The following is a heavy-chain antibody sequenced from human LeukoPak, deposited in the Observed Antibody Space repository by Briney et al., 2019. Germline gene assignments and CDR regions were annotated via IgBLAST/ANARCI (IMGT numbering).Heavy chain of an antibody. CDR3: AGGHMVVVPGLFVY. CDR2: IYTSGST. CDR1: GGSISSYY. J-gene: IGHJ4*02. D-gene: IGHD2-2*01. V-gene: IGHV4-4*07. Sequence: SETLSLTCTVSGGSISSYYWSWLGQPAGKGLEWIGRIYTSGSTNYNPSLKSRVTISVDKSKNQFSLKLSSVTAADTAAYYCAGGHMVVVPGLFVYWGEGTLVTVSS.